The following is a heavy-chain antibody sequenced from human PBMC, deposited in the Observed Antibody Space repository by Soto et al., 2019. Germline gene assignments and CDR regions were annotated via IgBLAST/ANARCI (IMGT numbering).Heavy chain of an antibody. Sequence: EVQLVESGGGLVQPGGSRRISCLASGFSDSNSYMSWVRQVPGKGLEWVSILYSGGTTYYADSVKGRFTFSRDTSENTVFLQMNNLRAEDTAVYYCVRDRSGSYCLDPWGQGTLVTVSS. CDR2: LYSGGTT. CDR1: GFSDSNSY. D-gene: IGHD1-26*01. CDR3: VRDRSGSYCLDP. J-gene: IGHJ5*02. V-gene: IGHV3-53*01.